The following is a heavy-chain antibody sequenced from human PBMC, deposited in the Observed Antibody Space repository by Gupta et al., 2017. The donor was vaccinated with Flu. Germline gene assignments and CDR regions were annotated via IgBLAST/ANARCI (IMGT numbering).Heavy chain of an antibody. CDR2: FSAFNGNT. D-gene: IGHD6-6*01. CDR1: GFTFANYG. J-gene: IGHJ4*02. CDR3: ARHNEEQLDHFDY. Sequence: QVQLVQSGAEVKKPGASVQVSCKASGFTFANYGVTWVRQVPGQGLEWMGSFSAFNGNTNYAQNLQGRVTMTTDTSTSTAYMEVVSLKSDDTAVYYCARHNEEQLDHFDYWGQGTLVIVSS. V-gene: IGHV1-18*01.